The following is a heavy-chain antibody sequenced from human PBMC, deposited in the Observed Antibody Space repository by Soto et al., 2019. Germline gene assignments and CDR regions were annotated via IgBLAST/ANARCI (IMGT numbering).Heavy chain of an antibody. V-gene: IGHV3-48*02. J-gene: IGHJ6*02. Sequence: PGGSLTLSCAASGFTFSSYSMNWVRQAPGKGLEWVSYISSSSSTIYYADSVKGRFTISRDNAKNSLYLQMNSLRDEDTAVYYCASETIVVVPAAIRYYYYGMGVWGQGTTVTVSS. CDR3: ASETIVVVPAAIRYYYYGMGV. CDR1: GFTFSSYS. CDR2: ISSSSSTI. D-gene: IGHD2-2*02.